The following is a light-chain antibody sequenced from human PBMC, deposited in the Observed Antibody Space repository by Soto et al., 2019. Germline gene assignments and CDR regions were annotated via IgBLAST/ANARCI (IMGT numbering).Light chain of an antibody. Sequence: QSVLTQPASVSGSPGQSITISCTGTSSDVGAYDYVSWYQQHPGKAPKLMIYEVSNWPSGVSNRFSGSKSGNTASLTISGLQAEDEADYYCSSYTTSNTPVVIGGGTKLTVL. J-gene: IGLJ2*01. CDR1: SSDVGAYDY. CDR3: SSYTTSNTPVV. CDR2: EVS. V-gene: IGLV2-14*01.